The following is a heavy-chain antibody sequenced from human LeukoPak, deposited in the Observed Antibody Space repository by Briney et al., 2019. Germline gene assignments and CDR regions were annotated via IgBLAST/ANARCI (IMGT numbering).Heavy chain of an antibody. J-gene: IGHJ5*02. V-gene: IGHV4-38-2*02. CDR1: GHSISSDYY. CDR3: AREGPNNFGYHHH. Sequence: SETLSLTCAVSGHSISSDYYWGWIRQPRGKGLEWIGSTSHSGNTYYNPSLRSRVTISVDTSKNQFSLKLTFVTAADTAVYYCAREGPNNFGYHHHWGQGTLVTVSS. CDR2: TSHSGNT. D-gene: IGHD5-18*01.